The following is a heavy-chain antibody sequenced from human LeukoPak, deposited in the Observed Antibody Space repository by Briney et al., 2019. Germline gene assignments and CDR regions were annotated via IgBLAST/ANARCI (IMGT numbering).Heavy chain of an antibody. CDR1: GFTFSDYY. D-gene: IGHD1-26*01. CDR2: ISGSGSIT. Sequence: GGSLRLSCAASGFTFSDYYMSWIRQAPGKGLECVAYISGSGSITNYADSVRGRFIISRDNAENSLYLQMSSLRADDTAVYYCARDHSGRYSAVGYWGQGTPVTVSS. J-gene: IGHJ4*02. CDR3: ARDHSGRYSAVGY. V-gene: IGHV3-11*01.